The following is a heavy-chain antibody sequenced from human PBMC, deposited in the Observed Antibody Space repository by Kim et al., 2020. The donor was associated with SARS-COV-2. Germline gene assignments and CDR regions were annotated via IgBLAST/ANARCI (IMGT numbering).Heavy chain of an antibody. D-gene: IGHD6-19*01. V-gene: IGHV3-23*01. CDR1: GFTFISYA. J-gene: IGHJ5*02. Sequence: GGSLRLSCAASGFTFISYAMSWVRQAPGKGLEWVSGISGSGGSTYYADSVKGRFTISRDNSKNTLFLQMNSLRAEDTAVYYCAKGEAVAGASSWFDPWGQGTLVTVSS. CDR2: ISGSGGST. CDR3: AKGEAVAGASSWFDP.